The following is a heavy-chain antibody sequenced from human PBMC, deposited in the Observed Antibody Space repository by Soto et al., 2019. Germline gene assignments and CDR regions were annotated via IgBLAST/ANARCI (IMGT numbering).Heavy chain of an antibody. CDR2: INHSGRV. CDR1: GGSFSGHS. D-gene: IGHD3-22*01. Sequence: PSETLSLTCAVYGGSFSGHSWTWIRQSPGKGLEWIGDINHSGRVNYSPSLKSRVTISLDTSKNQFSLTLSAVTAADTAMYYCSTTDYDTNGYYRFDPWGQGTLVTVSS. V-gene: IGHV4-34*01. CDR3: STTDYDTNGYYRFDP. J-gene: IGHJ5*01.